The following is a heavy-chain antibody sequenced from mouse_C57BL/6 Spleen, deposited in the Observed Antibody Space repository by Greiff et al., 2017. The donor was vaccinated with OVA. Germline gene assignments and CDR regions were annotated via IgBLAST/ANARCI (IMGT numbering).Heavy chain of an antibody. V-gene: IGHV1-85*01. CDR1: GYTFTSYD. CDR2: IYPRDGST. J-gene: IGHJ4*01. Sequence: QVQLQQSGPELVKPGASVKLSCKASGYTFTSYDINWVKQRPGQGLEWIGWIYPRDGSTKYHEKFKGKATLTVDTSSSTAYMELHSLTSEDSAVYFCARSWYYGSSYDAMDYWGQGTSVTVSS. CDR3: ARSWYYGSSYDAMDY. D-gene: IGHD1-1*01.